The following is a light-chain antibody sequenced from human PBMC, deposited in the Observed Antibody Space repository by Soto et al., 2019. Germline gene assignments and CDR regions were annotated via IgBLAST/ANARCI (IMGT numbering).Light chain of an antibody. CDR2: ENN. V-gene: IGLV1-51*01. J-gene: IGLJ1*01. Sequence: QSVLTQPPSVSAAPGQMVTISCSGSSSSIGNNYASWYQQLPGTAPKLLIYENNKRPSGIPDRFSGSKSGTSAILGIAGLQAGDEADYYCGTWDSSLSVYVSGTGTKVTVL. CDR3: GTWDSSLSVYV. CDR1: SSSIGNNY.